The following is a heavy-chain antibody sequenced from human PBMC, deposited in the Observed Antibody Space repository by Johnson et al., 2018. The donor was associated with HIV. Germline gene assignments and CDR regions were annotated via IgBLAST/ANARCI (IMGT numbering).Heavy chain of an antibody. J-gene: IGHJ3*02. CDR2: IWYDGSTI. V-gene: IGHV3-33*01. CDR1: GFTFSSYG. Sequence: QMQLVESGGGVVQPGRSLRLSCAASGFTFSSYGMHWVRQAPGKGLAWVAVIWYDGSTIYYADSVKGRFTISRDNAKNSLYLQMNSLRAEDTAVYYCARVRPKGSFDIWGQGTMVTVSS. D-gene: IGHD1-1*01. CDR3: ARVRPKGSFDI.